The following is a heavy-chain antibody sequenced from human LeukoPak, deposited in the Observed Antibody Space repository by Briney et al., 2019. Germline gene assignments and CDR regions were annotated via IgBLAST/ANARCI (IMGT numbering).Heavy chain of an antibody. V-gene: IGHV3-23*01. D-gene: IGHD6-19*01. CDR1: GFTSSSYA. CDR3: AKPSSGWSPFDY. CDR2: LGGSGGST. J-gene: IGHJ4*02. Sequence: GGSLRLSCGASGFTSSSYAMSWVRQAPGKGLEWVSSLGGSGGSTFYADSVKGRFTISRDNSKNTLYLQMNSLRAEDTAVYYCAKPSSGWSPFDYWGQGTLVTVSS.